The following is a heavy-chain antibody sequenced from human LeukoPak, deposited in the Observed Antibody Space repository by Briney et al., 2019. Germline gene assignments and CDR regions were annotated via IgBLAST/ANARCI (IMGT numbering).Heavy chain of an antibody. V-gene: IGHV3-21*01. J-gene: IGHJ3*02. CDR1: GFTFRSYS. Sequence: GGSLRLSCAASGFTFRSYSMNWVRQAPGKGLEWVSSISSSSRDIYYADSVKGRFTISRDNAKHSLYLQMNSLRAEDTAVYYCARESYGDYPPHDAFDIWGQGTMVTVSS. CDR2: ISSSSRDI. D-gene: IGHD4-17*01. CDR3: ARESYGDYPPHDAFDI.